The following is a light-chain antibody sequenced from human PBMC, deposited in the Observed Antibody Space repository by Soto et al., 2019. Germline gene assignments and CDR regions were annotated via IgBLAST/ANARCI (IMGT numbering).Light chain of an antibody. Sequence: DIVMTQSPDSLAVSLGERATIDCKSSQTVLYISNNKNYLAWYQQKPGQPPKLLIYCASTRESGVPDRFSGSGSATDFTLTISSLQEEDVAVYYCQQFFTTPLTFGRGTKVEIK. V-gene: IGKV4-1*01. CDR3: QQFFTTPLT. CDR2: CAS. CDR1: QTVLYISNNKNY. J-gene: IGKJ1*01.